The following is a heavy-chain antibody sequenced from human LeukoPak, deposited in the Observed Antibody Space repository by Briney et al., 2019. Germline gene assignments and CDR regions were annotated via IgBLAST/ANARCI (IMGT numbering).Heavy chain of an antibody. CDR2: IYTSGST. D-gene: IGHD6-13*01. CDR1: GGSFSGYY. Sequence: SETLSLTCAVYGGSFSGYYWSWIRQPAGKGLEWIGRIYTSGSTNYNPSLKSRVTISVDTSKNQFSLKLSSVTAADTAVYYCARAEIAAAGNFDYWGQGTLVTVSS. V-gene: IGHV4-59*10. J-gene: IGHJ4*02. CDR3: ARAEIAAAGNFDY.